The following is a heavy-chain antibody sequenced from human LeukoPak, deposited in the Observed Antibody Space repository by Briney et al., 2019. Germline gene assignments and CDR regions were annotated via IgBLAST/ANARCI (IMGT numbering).Heavy chain of an antibody. CDR3: ARGLLSFDY. V-gene: IGHV4-39*07. CDR1: GGSISSSSYY. J-gene: IGHJ4*02. Sequence: SETLSLTCTVSGGSISSSSYYWGWIRQPPGKGLEWIGSIYYSGSTYYNPSLKSRVTMSVDTSKNQFSLKLSSVTAADTAVYYCARGLLSFDYWGQGTLVTVSS. CDR2: IYYSGST. D-gene: IGHD3-9*01.